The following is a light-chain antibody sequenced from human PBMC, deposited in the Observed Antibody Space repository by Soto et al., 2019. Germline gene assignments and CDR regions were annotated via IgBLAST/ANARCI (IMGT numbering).Light chain of an antibody. CDR1: RKINSW. CDR3: QQYNSYPWT. Sequence: DIQMTQSPSTLSASIGDRVTITCRASRKINSWLAWYQQLPGKAPNLLIYKASNLASGVPSRFSGSGSGTEFTLTITSLQPDDFTTYYCQQYNSYPWTFGQGTKVEIK. V-gene: IGKV1-5*03. J-gene: IGKJ1*01. CDR2: KAS.